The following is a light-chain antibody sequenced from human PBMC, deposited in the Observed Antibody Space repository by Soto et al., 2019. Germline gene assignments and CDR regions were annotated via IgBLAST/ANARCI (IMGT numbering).Light chain of an antibody. J-gene: IGKJ2*03. CDR3: QQYENWPPYS. Sequence: TQSPATLSVSLGEEVSLSCRASQSVGPNLAWYQQRPGQAPRLLIPWGSTRANGVPARFRGSGRGTDFTLTISNLQSEDLAVYYCQQYENWPPYSFGQGTRLEIK. V-gene: IGKV3-15*01. CDR1: QSVGPN. CDR2: WGS.